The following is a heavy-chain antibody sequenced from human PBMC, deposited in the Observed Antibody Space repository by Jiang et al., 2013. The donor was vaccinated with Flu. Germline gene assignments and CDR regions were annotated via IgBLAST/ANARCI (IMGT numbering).Heavy chain of an antibody. V-gene: IGHV3-53*01. J-gene: IGHJ4*02. CDR3: AIEMATINSDY. D-gene: IGHD5-24*01. CDR2: IYSGGST. Sequence: VQLVESGGGLIQPGGSLRLSCAASGFTVSSNYMSRVRQAPGKGLEWVSVIYSGGSTYYADSVKGRFTISRDNSKNTLYLQMNSLRAEDTAVYYCAIEMATINSDYWGQGTLVTVSS. CDR1: GFTVSSNY.